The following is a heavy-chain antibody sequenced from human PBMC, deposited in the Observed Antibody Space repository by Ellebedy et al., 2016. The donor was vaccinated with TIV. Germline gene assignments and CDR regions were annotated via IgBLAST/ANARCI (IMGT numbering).Heavy chain of an antibody. Sequence: ASVKVSXXTSGYTFTSYDINWVRQATGQGPEWMGWMNPKSGDIGYAQKFEGRLTMTRDTSVNTAYMELTSLRSEDTALYYCLRSVRNGNLEDYWGQGTLVTVSS. D-gene: IGHD1-14*01. CDR3: LRSVRNGNLEDY. CDR1: GYTFTSYD. CDR2: MNPKSGDI. V-gene: IGHV1-8*01. J-gene: IGHJ4*02.